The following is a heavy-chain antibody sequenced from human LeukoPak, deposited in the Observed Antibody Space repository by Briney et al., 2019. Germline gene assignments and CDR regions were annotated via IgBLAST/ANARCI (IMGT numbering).Heavy chain of an antibody. D-gene: IGHD7-27*01. CDR3: AKKVAGVGWFDP. Sequence: PSGTLSLTCAVSGGSISSSNWWSWVRQPPGKGLEWIGEIYHSGSTNYNPSLKSRVTISVDTSKNQFSLKLNSVTAVDTAVYYCAKKVAGVGWFDPWGQGTLVTVSS. CDR2: IYHSGST. CDR1: GGSISSSNW. J-gene: IGHJ5*02. V-gene: IGHV4-4*02.